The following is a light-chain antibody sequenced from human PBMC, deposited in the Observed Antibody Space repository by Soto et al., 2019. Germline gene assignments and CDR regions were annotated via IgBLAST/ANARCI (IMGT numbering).Light chain of an antibody. V-gene: IGLV2-14*01. CDR1: SSDIDAYNY. Sequence: QSALTQPASVSGSPGQSITISCTGTSSDIDAYNYVSWYQQHPGKAPKLMIYDVSNRPSGISNRFSGSKSGNTASLTISGLQAEEEADYYCGSYTTSYNHVFGTGTKVTVL. J-gene: IGLJ1*01. CDR3: GSYTTSYNHV. CDR2: DVS.